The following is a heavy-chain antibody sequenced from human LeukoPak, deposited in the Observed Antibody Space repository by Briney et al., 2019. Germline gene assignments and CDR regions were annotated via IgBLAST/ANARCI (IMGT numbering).Heavy chain of an antibody. Sequence: PSETLSLTCTVSGGSISSYYWSWIRQPPGKGLEWIGYIYYSGSTNYNPSLKSRVTISVDTSKNQFSLKLSSVTAADTAVYYCARHYYGSGSYDYYYYMDVWGKGTTVTISS. D-gene: IGHD3-10*01. CDR3: ARHYYGSGSYDYYYYMDV. V-gene: IGHV4-59*01. CDR1: GGSISSYY. J-gene: IGHJ6*03. CDR2: IYYSGST.